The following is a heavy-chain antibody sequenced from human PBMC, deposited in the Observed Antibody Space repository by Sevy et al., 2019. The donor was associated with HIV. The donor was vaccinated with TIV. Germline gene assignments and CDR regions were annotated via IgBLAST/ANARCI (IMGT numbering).Heavy chain of an antibody. CDR1: GGSIGGYY. CDR3: ARDYYDNSDSIEGYYSDS. D-gene: IGHD3-22*01. CDR2: IYTNGGS. Sequence: SETLSLICTVSGGSIGGYYWSWIRQPAGKRLEWIGHIYTNGGSSYNPSLKSRVTMSTDTSKNQFSLKLTSVTAADTAIYYCARDYYDNSDSIEGYYSDSWGHGTLVTVSS. V-gene: IGHV4-4*07. J-gene: IGHJ4*01.